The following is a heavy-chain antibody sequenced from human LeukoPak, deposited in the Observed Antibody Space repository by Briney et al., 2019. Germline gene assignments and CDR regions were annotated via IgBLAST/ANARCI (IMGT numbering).Heavy chain of an antibody. D-gene: IGHD3-16*01. CDR2: ISSSSSYI. J-gene: IGHJ4*02. V-gene: IGHV3-21*01. CDR1: GFTFSSYS. CDR3: ARGGEPLRGWYFDY. Sequence: GSLRLSCAASGFTFSSYSMNWVRQAPGKGLEWVSSISSSSSYIYYADSVKGRFTISRDNAKNSLYLQMNSLRAEDTAVYYCARGGEPLRGWYFDYWGQGTPVTVSS.